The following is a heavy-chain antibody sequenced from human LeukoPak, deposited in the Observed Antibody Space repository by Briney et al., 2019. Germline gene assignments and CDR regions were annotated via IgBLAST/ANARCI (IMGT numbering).Heavy chain of an antibody. V-gene: IGHV1-69*05. D-gene: IGHD3-10*01. Sequence: ASVKVSCKASGGTFSSYAISWVRQAPGQGLEWMGGIIPIFGTANYAQKFQGRVTITTDESTSTAYMELSSLRSEDTAVYYCARDSGQRANYYYYMDVWGKGTTVTVSS. CDR2: IIPIFGTA. CDR1: GGTFSSYA. CDR3: ARDSGQRANYYYYMDV. J-gene: IGHJ6*03.